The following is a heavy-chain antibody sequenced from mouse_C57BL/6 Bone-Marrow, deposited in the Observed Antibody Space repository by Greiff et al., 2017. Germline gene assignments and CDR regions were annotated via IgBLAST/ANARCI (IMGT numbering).Heavy chain of an antibody. CDR2: IRSKSNNYAT. CDR3: VRGITTVVYWYFDV. J-gene: IGHJ1*03. V-gene: IGHV10-1*01. CDR1: GFSFNTYA. D-gene: IGHD1-1*01. Sequence: DVMLVESGGGLVQPKGSLKLSCAASGFSFNTYAMNWVRQAPGKGLEWVARIRSKSNNYATYYADSVKDRFTISRDDSESMLYLQMNNLKTEDTAMYYGVRGITTVVYWYFDVWGTGTTVTVSS.